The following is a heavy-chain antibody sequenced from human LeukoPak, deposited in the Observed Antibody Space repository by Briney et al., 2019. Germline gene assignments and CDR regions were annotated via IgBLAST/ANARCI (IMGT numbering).Heavy chain of an antibody. Sequence: GTSLRLSRAASGFTFSTYGMHWVRQAPGKGLEWVALIWYDGSNQYYAGSVKGRFTISRDNSRNTLYMQMNSLRAEDTALYFCAKAGFSSSSSDYYYYMDVWGKGTTVTVSS. CDR1: GFTFSTYG. CDR3: AKAGFSSSSSDYYYYMDV. J-gene: IGHJ6*03. CDR2: IWYDGSNQ. D-gene: IGHD6-6*01. V-gene: IGHV3-33*06.